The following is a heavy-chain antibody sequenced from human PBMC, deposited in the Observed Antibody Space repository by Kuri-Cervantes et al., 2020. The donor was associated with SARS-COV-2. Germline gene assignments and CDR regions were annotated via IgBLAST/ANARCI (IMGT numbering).Heavy chain of an antibody. CDR3: AKDQDGGYSSSWHDY. D-gene: IGHD6-13*01. Sequence: ESLKISCTVSGGSISSYYWSWIRQPPGKGLEWIGYIYYSGSTNYNPSLKSRVTISVDTSKNQFSLKLSSVTAADTAVYYCAKDQDGGYSSSWHDYWGQGTLVTVSS. CDR1: GGSISSYY. J-gene: IGHJ4*02. V-gene: IGHV4-59*12. CDR2: IYYSGST.